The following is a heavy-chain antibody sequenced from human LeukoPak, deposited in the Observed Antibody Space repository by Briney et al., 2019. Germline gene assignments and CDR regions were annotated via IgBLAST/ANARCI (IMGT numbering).Heavy chain of an antibody. CDR3: ARGYCSSTSCYDGSYYYYMDV. Sequence: GASVKVSCKASGGTFSSYAISWVRQVPGQGLEWMGGIIPIFGTANYAQKFQGRVTITADESTSTAYMELSSLRSEDTAVYYCARGYCSSTSCYDGSYYYYMDVWGKGTTVTVSS. CDR2: IIPIFGTA. CDR1: GGTFSSYA. V-gene: IGHV1-69*13. J-gene: IGHJ6*03. D-gene: IGHD2-2*01.